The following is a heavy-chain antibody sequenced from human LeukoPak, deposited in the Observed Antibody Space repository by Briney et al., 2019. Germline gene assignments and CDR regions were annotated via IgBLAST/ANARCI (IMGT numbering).Heavy chain of an antibody. Sequence: PGGSLTRATHTYALTFSSYSLNWVRHAPGKGLEYVSYISSSSSTMYYADSVKCRFTISRDNAKNSLYLQMNSLRADDTAVYYCARDAVLMVYVIDYWGQGTLVTVSA. CDR3: ARDAVLMVYVIDY. V-gene: IGHV3-48*01. CDR2: ISSSSSTM. J-gene: IGHJ4*02. CDR1: ALTFSSYS. D-gene: IGHD2-8*01.